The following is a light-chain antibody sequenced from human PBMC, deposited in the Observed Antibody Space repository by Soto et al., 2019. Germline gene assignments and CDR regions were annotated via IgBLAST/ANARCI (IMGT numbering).Light chain of an antibody. CDR1: SSNIGSNT. CDR2: SAD. CDR3: SAWDDRLNGMV. Sequence: QSVLIQPPSASGTPGQRVSISCSGSSSNIGSNTVNWYQQFPGTAPKLLIYSADQQPSGVPERFSGSKSGTSASLAISGLQSEDEADYYCSAWDDRLNGMVFGGGTTVTVL. V-gene: IGLV1-44*01. J-gene: IGLJ2*01.